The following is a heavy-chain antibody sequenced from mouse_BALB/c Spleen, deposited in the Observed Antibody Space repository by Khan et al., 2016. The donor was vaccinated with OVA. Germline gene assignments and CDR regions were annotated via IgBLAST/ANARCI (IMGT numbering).Heavy chain of an antibody. Sequence: QLEESGPGLVKPSQSLSLTCTVTGYSITSDYAWNWIRQFPGNKLEWMGYISYSGSTSYTPSLKSRISITRDTSKNPFFLQLNSVTTEDTATYYCARGRAYWGQGTLVTVSA. V-gene: IGHV3-2*02. CDR3: ARGRAY. J-gene: IGHJ3*01. CDR1: GYSITSDYA. D-gene: IGHD3-3*01. CDR2: ISYSGST.